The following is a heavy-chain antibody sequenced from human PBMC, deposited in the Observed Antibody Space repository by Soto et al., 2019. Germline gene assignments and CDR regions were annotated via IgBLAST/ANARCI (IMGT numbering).Heavy chain of an antibody. CDR3: GRESGETWDYEAY. J-gene: IGHJ4*02. D-gene: IGHD1-7*01. V-gene: IGHV4-4*07. CDR1: VGSISSYR. Sequence: SEALSLTCPVSVGSISSYRWSWIRQPALKGLEWIRRISNNGNTQYNPSLKSRVTVSVDTSRNQFFLNLHSVTAADSAVYFCGRESGETWDYEAYWGQGTPVTVSS. CDR2: ISNNGNT.